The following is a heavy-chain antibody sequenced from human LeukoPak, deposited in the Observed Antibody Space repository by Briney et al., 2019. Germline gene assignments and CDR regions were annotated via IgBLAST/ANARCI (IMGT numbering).Heavy chain of an antibody. V-gene: IGHV1-18*01. CDR2: ISAYNGNT. D-gene: IGHD3-16*01. CDR3: ARAGKTMLGGADYMDV. Sequence: ASVKVSCKASGYTFTSYGITWVRQAPGQGLEWMGWISAYNGNTNYAQKLQGRVTMTTDTSTSTAYMELRSLRSDDTAMYYCARAGKTMLGGADYMDVWGKGTTVTISS. CDR1: GYTFTSYG. J-gene: IGHJ6*03.